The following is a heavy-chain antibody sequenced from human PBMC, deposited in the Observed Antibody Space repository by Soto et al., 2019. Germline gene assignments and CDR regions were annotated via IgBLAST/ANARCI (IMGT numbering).Heavy chain of an antibody. CDR3: VATNMAYYYGMDV. D-gene: IGHD5-12*01. Sequence: QVQLQQWGAGLLKPSETLSLTCAVYGGSFSDYFWSWIRQPPCKGLEWIGEINHSGTTNYNPSLKGRVTISLDTSKNHFSLNLTSVTAADTAVYYSVATNMAYYYGMDVGGQGTTVTVSS. CDR2: INHSGTT. CDR1: GGSFSDYF. V-gene: IGHV4-34*01. J-gene: IGHJ6*02.